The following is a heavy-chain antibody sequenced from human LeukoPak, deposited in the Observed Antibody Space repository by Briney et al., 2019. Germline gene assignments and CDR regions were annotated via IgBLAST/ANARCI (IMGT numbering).Heavy chain of an antibody. J-gene: IGHJ4*02. CDR1: GGSFSGYY. V-gene: IGHV4-34*01. CDR2: INHSGST. Sequence: KTSETLSLTCAVYGGSFSGYYWSWIRQPPGKGLEWIGEINHSGSTNYNPSLKSRVTISVDTSKNQFSLKLSSVTAADTAVYYCARGHSINGTSNFDYWGQGTLVTVSS. CDR3: ARGHSINGTSNFDY. D-gene: IGHD1-7*01.